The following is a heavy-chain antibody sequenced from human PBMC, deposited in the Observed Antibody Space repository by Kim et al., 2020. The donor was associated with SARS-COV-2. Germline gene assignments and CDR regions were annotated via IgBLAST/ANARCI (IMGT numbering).Heavy chain of an antibody. CDR3: ARDRGSTLWDYYYYGMDV. D-gene: IGHD2-15*01. J-gene: IGHJ6*02. CDR2: ISSSSSYI. CDR1: GFTFSSYS. V-gene: IGHV3-21*01. Sequence: GGSLRLSCAASGFTFSSYSMNWVRQAPGKGLEWVSSISSSSSYIYYADSVKGRFTISRDNAKNSLYLQMNSLRAEDTAVYYCARDRGSTLWDYYYYGMDVWGQGTTVTVSS.